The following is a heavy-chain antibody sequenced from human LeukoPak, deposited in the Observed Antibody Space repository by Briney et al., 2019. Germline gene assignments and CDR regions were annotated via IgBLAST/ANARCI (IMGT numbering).Heavy chain of an antibody. CDR1: GFTFISYW. Sequence: GRSLRLSCVASGFTFISYWMSWVRQAPGKGLEWVASIKEDGSEKYYVDSVKGRFTISRDNAKNLLYLQMNSLRAEDTAVYYCARDYGMDVWGQGTTVTVSS. CDR2: IKEDGSEK. CDR3: ARDYGMDV. J-gene: IGHJ6*02. V-gene: IGHV3-7*01.